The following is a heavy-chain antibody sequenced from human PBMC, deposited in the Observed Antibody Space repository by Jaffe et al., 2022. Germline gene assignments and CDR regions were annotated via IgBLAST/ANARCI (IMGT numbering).Heavy chain of an antibody. CDR1: GYTFTGYY. Sequence: QVQLVQSGAEVKKPGASVKVSCKASGYTFTGYYMHWVRQAPGQGLEWMGWINPNSGGTNYAQKFQGRVTMTRDTSISTAYMELSRLRSDDTAVYYCARLQIYDSSGYYSIQGGYSGSWFHPGDAFDIWGQGTMVTVSS. V-gene: IGHV1-2*02. D-gene: IGHD3-22*01. CDR3: ARLQIYDSSGYYSIQGGYSGSWFHPGDAFDI. CDR2: INPNSGGT. J-gene: IGHJ3*02.